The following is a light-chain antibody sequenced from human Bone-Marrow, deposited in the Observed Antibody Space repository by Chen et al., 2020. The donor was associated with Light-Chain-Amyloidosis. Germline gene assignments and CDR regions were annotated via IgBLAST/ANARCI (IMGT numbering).Light chain of an antibody. Sequence: SYVLTQPSSVSVAPGQTATIACGGNNIGSTSVHWYQQTPGQAPLQVVYDGSDRPSGIPERLAGCKAGNSATLTVSRVEAGDEADYYCQVWDRSSDRPVFGGGTKLTVL. J-gene: IGLJ3*02. CDR1: NIGSTS. V-gene: IGLV3-21*02. CDR2: DGS. CDR3: QVWDRSSDRPV.